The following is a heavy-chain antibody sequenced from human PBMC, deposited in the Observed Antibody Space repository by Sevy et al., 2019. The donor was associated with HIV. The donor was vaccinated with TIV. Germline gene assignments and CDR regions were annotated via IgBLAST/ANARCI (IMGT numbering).Heavy chain of an antibody. V-gene: IGHV3-48*01. J-gene: IGHJ3*02. CDR2: ISSGSSSI. Sequence: GGSLRLSCAASGFRFDRYSMNWVRQAPGKGLEWVSYISSGSSSINYADSVKARFTISRDNAKKSLFLQMNSLRAEDTAVYYCARGPSIFGDVDGLNIWGQGTMVTVSS. CDR3: ARGPSIFGDVDGLNI. D-gene: IGHD3-3*01. CDR1: GFRFDRYS.